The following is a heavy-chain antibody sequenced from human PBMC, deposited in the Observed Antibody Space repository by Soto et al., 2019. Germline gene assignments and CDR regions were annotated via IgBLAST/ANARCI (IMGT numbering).Heavy chain of an antibody. CDR3: ARAGLTVTTGIDY. V-gene: IGHV1-3*05. CDR2: INAGNGNT. D-gene: IGHD4-17*01. CDR1: GYTFTSYA. J-gene: IGHJ4*02. Sequence: QVQLVQSGAEEKKPGASVKVSCKASGYTFTSYAMHWVRQAPGQRLEWMGWINAGNGNTKYSQKFQGRVTITRDTSASTAYMELSSLRSEDTAVYYCARAGLTVTTGIDYWGQGTLVTVSS.